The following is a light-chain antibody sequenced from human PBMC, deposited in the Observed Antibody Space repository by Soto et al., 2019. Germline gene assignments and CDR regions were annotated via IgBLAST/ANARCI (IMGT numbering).Light chain of an antibody. CDR1: RSDVGGYNF. Sequence: QSALTQPASVSGSPGQSITISCTGTRSDVGGYNFVSWYQQHPGNAPKLIIHEVLNRPSGVSSRFSGSKSGNTASLPISGLQAEDDAVYYCCSHSASIHWVFGGGTKLTVL. J-gene: IGLJ3*02. CDR2: EVL. V-gene: IGLV2-14*03. CDR3: CSHSASIHWV.